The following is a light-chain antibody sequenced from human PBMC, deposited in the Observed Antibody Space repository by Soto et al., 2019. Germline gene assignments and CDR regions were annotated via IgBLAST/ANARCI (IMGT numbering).Light chain of an antibody. Sequence: EIVLTQSPATLSLSPGERATLSCRASQSVGSSLGWYQQKPGQAPRLLIYDASNRATGIPARFSGSGSGTDVTLTMISLEPEDFVVYYCLQRSNWPLTFGGGTKVEI. V-gene: IGKV3-11*01. CDR2: DAS. J-gene: IGKJ4*01. CDR3: LQRSNWPLT. CDR1: QSVGSS.